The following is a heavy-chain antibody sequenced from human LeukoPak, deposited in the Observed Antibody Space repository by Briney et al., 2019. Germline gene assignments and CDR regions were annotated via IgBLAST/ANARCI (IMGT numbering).Heavy chain of an antibody. CDR2: ICYSGST. Sequence: PSETLSLTCTVSGGSVSSGSYYWSWLRQPPGKGLEWIGYICYSGSTNYNPSLKSRVTISVDTSKNQFSLKLSSVTAADTAVYYCAAEVGDYVDYWGQGTLVTVSS. V-gene: IGHV4-61*01. CDR1: GGSVSSGSYY. J-gene: IGHJ4*02. D-gene: IGHD1-26*01. CDR3: AAEVGDYVDY.